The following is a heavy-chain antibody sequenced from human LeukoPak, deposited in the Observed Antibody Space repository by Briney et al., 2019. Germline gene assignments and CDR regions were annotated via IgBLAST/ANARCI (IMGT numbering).Heavy chain of an antibody. Sequence: GGSLRLSCAASGFTFSSYALSWVRQAPGTGLEWVSAISANGGSTFYADSVKGRFTTSRDNSKNTLYLQMNSLRAEDTAVYYCAKMTLYDFWSGYIPTHAFDIWGQGTMVTVSS. CDR2: ISANGGST. J-gene: IGHJ3*02. D-gene: IGHD3-3*01. V-gene: IGHV3-23*01. CDR1: GFTFSSYA. CDR3: AKMTLYDFWSGYIPTHAFDI.